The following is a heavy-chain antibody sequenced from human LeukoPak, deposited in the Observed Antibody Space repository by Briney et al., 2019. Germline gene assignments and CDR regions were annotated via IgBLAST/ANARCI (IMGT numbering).Heavy chain of an antibody. CDR2: ISGGGST. V-gene: IGHV3-23*01. Sequence: GGSLRLSCAASGFTFSSYAMSWVRQAPGKGLEWVSAISGGGSTYYADSVKGRFTISRDNSKNTLYLQMNSLRAEDTAVYYCAKEGYYYDSSGYYDFDYWGQGTLVTVSS. D-gene: IGHD3-22*01. CDR1: GFTFSSYA. CDR3: AKEGYYYDSSGYYDFDY. J-gene: IGHJ4*02.